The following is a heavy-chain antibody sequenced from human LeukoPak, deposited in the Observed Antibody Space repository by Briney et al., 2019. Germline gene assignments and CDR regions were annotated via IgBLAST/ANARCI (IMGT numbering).Heavy chain of an antibody. J-gene: IGHJ4*02. CDR3: ARARRQWLVGTTIRGDNPPYYFDY. Sequence: KPSETLSLTCTVSRVSITNGSYYWGWIRQPPGKGLESIVSFFYRGRTYYNPSLKSRVTISVDASKNQFSLKLTSVTAADTAVYYCARARRQWLVGTTIRGDNPPYYFDYWGQGTLVTVSS. D-gene: IGHD6-19*01. CDR2: FFYRGRT. V-gene: IGHV4-39*02. CDR1: RVSITNGSYY.